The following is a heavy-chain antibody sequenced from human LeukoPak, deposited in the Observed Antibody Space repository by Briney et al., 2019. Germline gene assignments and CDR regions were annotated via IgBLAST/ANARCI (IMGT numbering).Heavy chain of an antibody. V-gene: IGHV1-2*02. CDR3: ARAYYDSSGYYSFPSGDAFDI. D-gene: IGHD3-22*01. CDR1: GYTFTGYY. CDR2: INPNSGGT. J-gene: IGHJ3*02. Sequence: ASVKVSCKASGYTFTGYYMHWVRQAPGQGLEWMGWINPNSGGTNYAQKFQGRVTMTRDTSISTAYMELSRLRSDDTAVYYCARAYYDSSGYYSFPSGDAFDIWGQRTMVTVSS.